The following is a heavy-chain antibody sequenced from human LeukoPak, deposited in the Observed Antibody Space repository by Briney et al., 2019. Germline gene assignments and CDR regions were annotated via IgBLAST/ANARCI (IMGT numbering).Heavy chain of an antibody. CDR2: INTDGSST. Sequence: GGSLRLSCAASGFTFSSYWMYWVRQAPGKGLVWASRINTDGSSTSYADSVKGRFSISRDNAKNTLDLQMNSLRADDTAVYYCARQTGATTTGGYYFDHWGQGTLVTVSS. J-gene: IGHJ4*02. CDR3: ARQTGATTTGGYYFDH. V-gene: IGHV3-74*01. D-gene: IGHD1-26*01. CDR1: GFTFSSYW.